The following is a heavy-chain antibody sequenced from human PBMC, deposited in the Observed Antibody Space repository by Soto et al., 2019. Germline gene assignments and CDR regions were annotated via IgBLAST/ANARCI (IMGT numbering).Heavy chain of an antibody. CDR2: INAGNGNT. Sequence: GDSVKVSCKASGYTFTSYAMHWVRQAPGQRLEWMGWINAGNGNTKYSQKLQGRVTITRDTSASTAYMELSSLRSEDTAVYYCATLWDIVVVPAANPLDIWGQGTMVTVS. D-gene: IGHD2-2*01. CDR3: ATLWDIVVVPAANPLDI. J-gene: IGHJ3*02. V-gene: IGHV1-3*01. CDR1: GYTFTSYA.